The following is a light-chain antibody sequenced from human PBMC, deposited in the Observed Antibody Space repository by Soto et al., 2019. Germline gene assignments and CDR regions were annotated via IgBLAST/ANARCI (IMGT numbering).Light chain of an antibody. CDR2: GNS. CDR1: SSNIGAGYD. CDR3: CSYTSSSTHV. V-gene: IGLV1-40*01. Sequence: QPVLTQPPSVSGAPGQRVTISCTGSSSNIGAGYDVHWYQQLPGTAPKLLIYGNSNRPSGVPDRFSGSKSGTSASLAISGLQAEDEADYYCCSYTSSSTHVFGTGTKLTVL. J-gene: IGLJ1*01.